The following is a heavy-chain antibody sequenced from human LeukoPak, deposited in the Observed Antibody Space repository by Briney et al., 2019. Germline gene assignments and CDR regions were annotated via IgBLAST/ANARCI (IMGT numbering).Heavy chain of an antibody. V-gene: IGHV3-23*01. Sequence: GGSLRLSCAASGITFSSYGMSWVRQAPGKGLEWVSSISSTGGTTYYADSVKGRFTISRDNSKNTLYLQMNSLRAEDTAVYYCARDWRVWGQGTLVTVSS. CDR3: ARDWRV. J-gene: IGHJ4*02. CDR2: ISSTGGTT. D-gene: IGHD3-3*01. CDR1: GITFSSYG.